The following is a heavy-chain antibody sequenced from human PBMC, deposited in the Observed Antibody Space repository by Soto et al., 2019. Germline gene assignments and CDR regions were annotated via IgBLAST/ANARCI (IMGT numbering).Heavy chain of an antibody. CDR1: GFTFDAYS. CDR3: ARRMTRAVRPPDF. D-gene: IGHD6-6*01. CDR2: IRSKVYYSTT. V-gene: IGHV3-49*03. Sequence: GGSLRLSCTASGFTFDAYSMSWFRQAPGKGLEWVGFIRSKVYYSTTEYDASVKGRFTISRDDSNSIAYLQMNRLETDDSAVYYCARRMTRAVRPPDFWGQGTLVTVSS. J-gene: IGHJ4*02.